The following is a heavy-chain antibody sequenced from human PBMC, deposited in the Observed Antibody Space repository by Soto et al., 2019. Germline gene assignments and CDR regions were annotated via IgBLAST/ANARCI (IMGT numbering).Heavy chain of an antibody. CDR3: AREECTNGVCHPHYDY. J-gene: IGHJ4*02. Sequence: PSETLSLTCTVSGGSISSYDWSRIRQPPGKGLEWIGYIYYSWSTNYNPSLKSRVTISVDTSKNQFSLKLSSVTAADTAVYYCAREECTNGVCHPHYDYWGQGTLVTLSS. D-gene: IGHD2-8*01. V-gene: IGHV4-59*01. CDR1: GGSISSYD. CDR2: IYYSWST.